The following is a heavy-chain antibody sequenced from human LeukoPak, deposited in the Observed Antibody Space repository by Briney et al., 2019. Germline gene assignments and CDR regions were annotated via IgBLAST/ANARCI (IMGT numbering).Heavy chain of an antibody. V-gene: IGHV3-48*03. Sequence: GGSLRLSCVVSGFRFSSYWMSWVRQAPGKGLEWLSYISGNGGVIQYADSVKGRFTISRHNAKNLLSLQMDRLSVEDTSIYYCARDCRPLRLWGQGTLVTVSS. CDR1: GFRFSSYW. J-gene: IGHJ4*02. CDR2: ISGNGGVI. D-gene: IGHD2-15*01. CDR3: ARDCRPLRL.